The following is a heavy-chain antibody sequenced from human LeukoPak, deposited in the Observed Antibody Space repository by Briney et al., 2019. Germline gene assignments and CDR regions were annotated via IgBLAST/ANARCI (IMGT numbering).Heavy chain of an antibody. V-gene: IGHV3-21*01. CDR1: GFSFSTYS. J-gene: IGHJ4*02. Sequence: KSGGSLRLSCEASGFSFSTYSMNWVRQAPGKGLEWVSSISSSSSYIYYADSVKGRFTISRDNAKNSLYLQMNSLRAEDTAVYYCAREWGSAEIIDYWGQGTLVTVSS. CDR2: ISSSSSYI. D-gene: IGHD3-16*01. CDR3: AREWGSAEIIDY.